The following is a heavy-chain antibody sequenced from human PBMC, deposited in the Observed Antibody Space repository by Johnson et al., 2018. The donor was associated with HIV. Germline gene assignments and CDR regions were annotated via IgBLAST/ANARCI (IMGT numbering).Heavy chain of an antibody. V-gene: IGHV3-30*02. J-gene: IGHJ3*02. CDR3: AIDKGVWGFDAFDI. D-gene: IGHD3-16*01. Sequence: QVQLVESGGGVVQPGGSLRLSCAASGFTFSTYGMHWVRQAPGKGLEWVAFIRYDGSNKYYTDSVKGQFTISRDNSKNTLYLQMNSLRAEDTAVYYCAIDKGVWGFDAFDIWGQGTMVTVSS. CDR1: GFTFSTYG. CDR2: IRYDGSNK.